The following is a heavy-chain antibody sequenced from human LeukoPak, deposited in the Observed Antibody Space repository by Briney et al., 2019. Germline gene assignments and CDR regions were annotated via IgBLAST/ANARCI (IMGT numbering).Heavy chain of an antibody. D-gene: IGHD3-3*01. CDR1: GYTFTSYG. CDR2: ISAYNGNT. V-gene: IGHV1-18*01. CDR3: ARGHRITIFGVVIHQYFQH. Sequence: ASVKVSCKASGYTFTSYGISWVRQAPGQGLEWMGWISAYNGNTNYAQKFQGRVTMTRDTSISTAYTELSRLRSDDTAVYYCARGHRITIFGVVIHQYFQHWGQGTLVTVSS. J-gene: IGHJ1*01.